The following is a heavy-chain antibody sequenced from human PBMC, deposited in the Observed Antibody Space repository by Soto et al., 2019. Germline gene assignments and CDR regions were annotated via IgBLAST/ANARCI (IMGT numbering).Heavy chain of an antibody. CDR1: GFTFGDYA. J-gene: IGHJ6*02. V-gene: IGHV3-49*04. D-gene: IGHD4-4*01. CDR2: IRSKAYGGTT. CDR3: TRVNYSNYGIWAYYYYGMDV. Sequence: GGSLRLSCTASGFTFGDYAMSWVRQAPGKGLAWVGFIRSKAYGGTTEYAASVKGRFTISRDDSKSIAYLQMNSLKTEDTAVYYCTRVNYSNYGIWAYYYYGMDVWGQGTTVTVSS.